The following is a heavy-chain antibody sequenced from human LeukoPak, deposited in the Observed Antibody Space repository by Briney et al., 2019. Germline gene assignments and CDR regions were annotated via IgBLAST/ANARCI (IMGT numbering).Heavy chain of an antibody. V-gene: IGHV5-51*01. D-gene: IGHD6-19*01. CDR1: GYNFTNYW. J-gene: IGHJ4*02. CDR3: VRRTVDSGWAFDY. CDR2: NYPDDSDT. Sequence: GEPLKISCKGSGYNFTNYWIGRVSQQPPKDLQWMGINYPDDSDTSYNPSFQGQVTISADKSITTAYLQRSSLRASDSAMYYCVRRTVDSGWAFDYWGQGALVTVSS.